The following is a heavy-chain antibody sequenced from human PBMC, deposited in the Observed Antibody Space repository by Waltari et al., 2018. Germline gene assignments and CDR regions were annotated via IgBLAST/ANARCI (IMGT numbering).Heavy chain of an antibody. V-gene: IGHV3-23*01. CDR1: GFTFNTYA. CDR3: AKRMARGSGPFDY. Sequence: EVQLLESGGGLVQPGGSLRLSCAASGFTFNTYAIHWVRQAPGKGLEWVSGISDIGDSIHYADSVKGRFTISRDNSKNTLYLQINSLRAEDTAVYYCAKRMARGSGPFDYWGQGTPVTVSS. CDR2: ISDIGDSI. J-gene: IGHJ4*02. D-gene: IGHD6-19*01.